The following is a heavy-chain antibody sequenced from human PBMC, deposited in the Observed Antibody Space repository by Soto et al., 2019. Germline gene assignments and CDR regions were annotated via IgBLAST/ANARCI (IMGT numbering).Heavy chain of an antibody. Sequence: SETLSLNWNVTGGSISSSSYHLGWIREPRGKGLEWIGSIYYSGSTYYNPSLKSRVTISVDTSKNQFSLKLSSVTAADTAVYYCARQWGYGSGSYYYYYARDVCGQGTMVT. CDR1: GGSISSSSYH. CDR3: ARQWGYGSGSYYYYYARDV. J-gene: IGHJ6*02. D-gene: IGHD3-10*01. V-gene: IGHV4-39*01. CDR2: IYYSGST.